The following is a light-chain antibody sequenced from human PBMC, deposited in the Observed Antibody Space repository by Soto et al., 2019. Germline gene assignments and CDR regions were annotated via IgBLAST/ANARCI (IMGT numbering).Light chain of an antibody. CDR2: LAS. CDR1: QVISKY. J-gene: IGKJ1*01. Sequence: IQLTQSPSSLSASVGDRVTITCRASQVISKYLAWYQQKPGTAPKLLIYLASTLQGGVPSRFSGSGSGTEFTLTISSLQPDDFATYYCQQYNSYSWTFGQGTKVEIK. CDR3: QQYNSYSWT. V-gene: IGKV1-9*01.